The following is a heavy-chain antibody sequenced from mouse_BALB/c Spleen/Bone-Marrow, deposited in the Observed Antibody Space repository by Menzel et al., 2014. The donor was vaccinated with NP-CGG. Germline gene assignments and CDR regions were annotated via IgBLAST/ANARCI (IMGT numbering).Heavy chain of an antibody. D-gene: IGHD2-4*01. Sequence: VQLVESGAELVKPGASVKLSCKASGYTFTSYDINWVRQRPEQGLEWIGWIFPGDGSTKYNEKFKGKATLTTDKSSSTACMQLSRLTSEDSAVYFCARRVYDDYGGGAWFAYWGQGTLVTVSA. J-gene: IGHJ3*01. V-gene: IGHV1-85*01. CDR3: ARRVYDDYGGGAWFAY. CDR1: GYTFTSYD. CDR2: IFPGDGST.